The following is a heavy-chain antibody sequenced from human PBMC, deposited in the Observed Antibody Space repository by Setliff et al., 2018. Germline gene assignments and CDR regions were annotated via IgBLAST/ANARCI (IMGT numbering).Heavy chain of an antibody. CDR3: ARVTPDYYYYYGMDV. V-gene: IGHV3-7*03. J-gene: IGHJ6*02. Sequence: GSLRLSCAASGFTFSSYWMSWVRQAPGKGLEWVANIKQDGSEKYYVDSVKGRFTISRDNAKNSLYLQMNSLKASDTATYYCARVTPDYYYYYGMDVWGQGTLVTVSS. CDR1: GFTFSSYW. CDR2: IKQDGSEK.